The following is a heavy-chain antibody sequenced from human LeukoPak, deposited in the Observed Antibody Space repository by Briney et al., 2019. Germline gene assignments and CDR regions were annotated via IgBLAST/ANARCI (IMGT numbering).Heavy chain of an antibody. CDR2: IIPIFGTA. J-gene: IGHJ6*03. D-gene: IGHD1-26*01. Sequence: GASVKVSCKASGGTFSSYAISWVRQAPGQGLEWMGGIIPIFGTANYAQKFQGRVTITTDESTSTAYMELSSLRSEDAAVYYCARGMSGLGATPHGYYYYMDVWGKGTTVTVSS. V-gene: IGHV1-69*05. CDR1: GGTFSSYA. CDR3: ARGMSGLGATPHGYYYYMDV.